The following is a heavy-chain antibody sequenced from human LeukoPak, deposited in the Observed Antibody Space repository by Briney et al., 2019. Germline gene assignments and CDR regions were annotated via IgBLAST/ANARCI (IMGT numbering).Heavy chain of an antibody. Sequence: LETLSLTCAVYGGSFSGYYWSWIRQPPGKGLEWIGEINHSGSTNYNPSLKSRVTISVDTSKNQFSLKLSSVTAADTAVYYCARGSTDIVVVPAAIEEDYWGQGTLVTVSS. CDR2: INHSGST. CDR1: GGSFSGYY. J-gene: IGHJ4*02. V-gene: IGHV4-34*01. D-gene: IGHD2-2*02. CDR3: ARGSTDIVVVPAAIEEDY.